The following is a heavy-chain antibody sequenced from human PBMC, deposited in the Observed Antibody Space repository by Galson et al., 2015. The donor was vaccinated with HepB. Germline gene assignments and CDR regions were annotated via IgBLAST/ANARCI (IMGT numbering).Heavy chain of an antibody. V-gene: IGHV1-69*13. CDR1: GGTFSSYG. D-gene: IGHD2-15*01. Sequence: SVKVSCKASGGTFSSYGFSWVRQAPGQGLEWMGGIIPIFGAAKYAQKFQGRVTITADESTSTAYMELSSLRSEDTAVYYCARLVVVVATPGYKYNWFDSWGQGTLVTVSS. J-gene: IGHJ5*01. CDR3: ARLVVVVATPGYKYNWFDS. CDR2: IIPIFGAA.